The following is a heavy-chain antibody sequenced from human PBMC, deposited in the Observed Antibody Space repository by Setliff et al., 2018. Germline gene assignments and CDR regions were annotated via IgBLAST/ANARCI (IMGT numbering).Heavy chain of an antibody. Sequence: SETLSLTCIVSGGSISSYYWTWIRQPPGKGLEWIGYFYHSGSTNYNPSLKGRVTMTSDTSRNQLSLKLTSVSAADTAIYYCARSSYYASGNSHNYYMDVWGKGTAVTVSS. CDR3: ARSSYYASGNSHNYYMDV. J-gene: IGHJ6*03. CDR2: FYHSGST. D-gene: IGHD3-10*01. CDR1: GGSISSYY. V-gene: IGHV4-59*08.